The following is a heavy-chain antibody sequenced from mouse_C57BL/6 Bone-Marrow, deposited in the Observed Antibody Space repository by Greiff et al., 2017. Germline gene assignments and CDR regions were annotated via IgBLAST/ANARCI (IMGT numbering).Heavy chain of an antibody. CDR1: GYNFTSYD. Sequence: VQLQQSGPELVKPGASVKLSCKASGYNFTSYDINWVKQRPGQGLEWIGWIYPSDGSTKYNEKFQGKATLTVDPYSKPADLELHSLSTEDSAVYFCARRVYYDSREYFDYWGQGTTLTVSS. CDR2: IYPSDGST. D-gene: IGHD1-1*01. J-gene: IGHJ2*01. V-gene: IGHV1-85*01. CDR3: ARRVYYDSREYFDY.